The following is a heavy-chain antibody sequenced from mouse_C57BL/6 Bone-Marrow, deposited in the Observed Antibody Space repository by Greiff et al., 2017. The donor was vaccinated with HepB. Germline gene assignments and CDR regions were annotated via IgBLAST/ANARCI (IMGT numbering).Heavy chain of an antibody. V-gene: IGHV2-2*01. Sequence: VHLVESGPGLVQPSQSLSITCTVSGFSLTSYGVHWVRQSPGKGLEWLGVIWSGGSTDYNAAFISRLSISKDNSKSQVFFKINSLQADDTAIYYCARNYYGSGDYFDYWGQGTTLTVSS. CDR3: ARNYYGSGDYFDY. CDR2: IWSGGST. D-gene: IGHD1-1*01. CDR1: GFSLTSYG. J-gene: IGHJ2*01.